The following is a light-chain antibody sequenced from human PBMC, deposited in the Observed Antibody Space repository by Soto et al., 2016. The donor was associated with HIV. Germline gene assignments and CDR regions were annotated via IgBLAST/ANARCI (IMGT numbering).Light chain of an antibody. Sequence: SYELTQPPSVSVSPGQTARITCSGDALPNQYAYWYQQKPGQAPVLVIYKDSERPSGIPERFSGSNSGTTVTLTISGVQAEDEADYYCQSADSSGTXVVFGGGTKLTV. CDR1: ALPNQY. CDR3: QSADSSGTXVV. J-gene: IGLJ2*01. CDR2: KDS. V-gene: IGLV3-25*03.